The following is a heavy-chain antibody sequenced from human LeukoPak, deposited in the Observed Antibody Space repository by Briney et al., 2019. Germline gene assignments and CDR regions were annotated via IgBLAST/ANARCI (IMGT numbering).Heavy chain of an antibody. V-gene: IGHV1-2*02. CDR1: GYTFTGYY. Sequence: ASVKVSCKASGYTFTGYYMHWVRQAPGQGLEWMGWINPNSGGTNYAQKFQGRVTMTRDTSISTAYMELSRLRSDDTAVYYCARGGCSSTSCYMGPNWFDPWGQGTLVTVSS. D-gene: IGHD2-2*02. CDR3: ARGGCSSTSCYMGPNWFDP. J-gene: IGHJ5*02. CDR2: INPNSGGT.